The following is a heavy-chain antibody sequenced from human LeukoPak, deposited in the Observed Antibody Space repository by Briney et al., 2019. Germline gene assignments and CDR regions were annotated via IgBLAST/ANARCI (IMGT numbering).Heavy chain of an antibody. CDR3: ARRSGWGSGSYYTYYYYMDV. Sequence: GGSLRLSCAASGFTFSSYSMNWVRQAPGKGLEWVSSISSSSSYIYYADSVKGRFTISRDNAKNSLYLQMNSLRAEDTAVYYCARRSGWGSGSYYTYYYYMDVWGKGTTVTVSS. CDR2: ISSSSSYI. J-gene: IGHJ6*03. CDR1: GFTFSSYS. D-gene: IGHD3-10*01. V-gene: IGHV3-21*01.